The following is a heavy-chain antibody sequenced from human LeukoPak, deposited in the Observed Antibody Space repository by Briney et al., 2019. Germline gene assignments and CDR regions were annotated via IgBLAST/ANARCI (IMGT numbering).Heavy chain of an antibody. CDR1: GFTFSSYE. J-gene: IGHJ6*02. Sequence: PGGSLRLSCAASGFTFSSYEMNWVRQAPGKGLEWVSYISSSGSTLYYADSVKGRFTISRDNAQNSLYLQMNSLRAEDTAVYYCARPTGSDYYYYGMDVWGQGTTVTVSS. V-gene: IGHV3-48*03. CDR3: ARPTGSDYYYYGMDV. D-gene: IGHD1-1*01. CDR2: ISSSGSTL.